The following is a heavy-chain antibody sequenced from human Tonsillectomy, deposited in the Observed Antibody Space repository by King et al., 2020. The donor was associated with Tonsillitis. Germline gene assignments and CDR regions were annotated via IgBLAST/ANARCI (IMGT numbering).Heavy chain of an antibody. CDR3: AKVVSTAMVYYFDY. V-gene: IGHV3-23*04. CDR2: ISGSGGNT. D-gene: IGHD5-18*01. CDR1: GFTFSSSA. Sequence: VQLVESGGGLVQPGGSLRLSCAASGFTFSSSAMAWVRQPPGKGLEWVSGISGSGGNTYYADSVKDRFTISRDTSKNTLYLQMNILGAEDTALYYCAKVVSTAMVYYFDYWGLGTLVTVSS. J-gene: IGHJ4*02.